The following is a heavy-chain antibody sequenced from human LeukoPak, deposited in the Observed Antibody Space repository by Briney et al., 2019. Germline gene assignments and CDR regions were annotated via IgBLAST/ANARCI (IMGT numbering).Heavy chain of an antibody. CDR3: ATSNSGWFFSLGNGYFQH. J-gene: IGHJ1*01. CDR1: GYTFTGYY. V-gene: IGHV1-2*04. CDR2: INPNSGGT. Sequence: ASVKVSCKASGYTFTGYYMHWVRQAPGQGLEWMGWINPNSGGTNYAQKFQGWVTMTRDTSISTAYMELSRLRSDDTAVYYCATSNSGWFFSLGNGYFQHWGQGTLVTVSS. D-gene: IGHD6-19*01.